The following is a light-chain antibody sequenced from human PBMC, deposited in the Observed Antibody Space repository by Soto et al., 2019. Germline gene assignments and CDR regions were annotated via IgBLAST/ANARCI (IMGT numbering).Light chain of an antibody. CDR1: SSDVGGYNY. Sequence: QPVLTQPASVSGCPGQSITISCTGTSSDVGGYNYVSWYQQHPGKAPKLMIYDVSNRPSGVSNRFSGSKSGNTASLTISGLQAEDEADYYCSSYTSSSTYVFGTGT. CDR2: DVS. J-gene: IGLJ1*01. V-gene: IGLV2-14*01. CDR3: SSYTSSSTYV.